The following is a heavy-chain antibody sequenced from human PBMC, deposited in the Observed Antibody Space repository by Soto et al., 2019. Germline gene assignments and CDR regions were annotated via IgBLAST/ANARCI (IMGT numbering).Heavy chain of an antibody. J-gene: IGHJ4*02. D-gene: IGHD4-17*01. CDR1: GLDISQIY. CDR3: ARDKDFGDYTFDY. V-gene: IGHV3-53*01. CDR2: LYSFGGT. Sequence: EVQLVESGGGVIQPGGSLRLSCAVSGLDISQIYMSWVRRAPGRGLEWVAGLYSFGGTYYAESVEGRFTISRDNSTNTLFLQMYTLKVEDTAVYYCARDKDFGDYTFDYWGQGSLVTVSS.